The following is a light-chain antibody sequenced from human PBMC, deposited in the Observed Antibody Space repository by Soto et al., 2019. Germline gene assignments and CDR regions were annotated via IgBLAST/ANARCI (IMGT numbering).Light chain of an antibody. V-gene: IGKV3-15*01. CDR2: SAS. CDR3: QQGHNWPLT. CDR1: QSISTE. Sequence: EIAMTQSPATLSVSPGERATLSCRASQSISTELAWYQQIPGQPPRLLIYSASTRATGVPARFTGSGSGSEFTLTISGLQSEDVAIYYCQQGHNWPLTFGHGPRLEI. J-gene: IGKJ2*01.